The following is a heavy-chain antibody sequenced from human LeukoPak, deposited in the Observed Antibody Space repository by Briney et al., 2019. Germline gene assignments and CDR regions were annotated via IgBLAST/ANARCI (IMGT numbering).Heavy chain of an antibody. Sequence: GGSLRLSCAASGFTFDDYGMHWVRQAPGKGLEWVSGISWNSDSIVYADSVKGRFTISRDNAKNSLYLQMNSLRAEDTAVYYCARDIGDSSGYYYWGQGTLVTVSS. J-gene: IGHJ4*02. CDR1: GFTFDDYG. D-gene: IGHD3-22*01. CDR2: ISWNSDSI. CDR3: ARDIGDSSGYYY. V-gene: IGHV3-9*01.